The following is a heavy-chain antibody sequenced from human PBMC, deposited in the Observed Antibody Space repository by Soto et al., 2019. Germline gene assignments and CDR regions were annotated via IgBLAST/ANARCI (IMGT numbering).Heavy chain of an antibody. D-gene: IGHD3-3*01. CDR1: GFTFDEYA. J-gene: IGHJ4*02. Sequence: LRLSCAASGFTFDEYAMHWVRQPPGKGLEWVSLISWDGSNRYYADSVQGRFTISRDNSKYFLYLEMNSLRPEDTALYYCAKDISRGPTKNYDFWSGPDYWGQGTLVTVSS. V-gene: IGHV3-43D*04. CDR2: ISWDGSNR. CDR3: AKDISRGPTKNYDFWSGPDY.